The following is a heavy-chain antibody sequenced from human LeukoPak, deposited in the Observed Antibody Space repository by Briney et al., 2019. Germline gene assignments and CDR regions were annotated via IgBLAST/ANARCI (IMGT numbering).Heavy chain of an antibody. CDR1: GFTFSSYA. Sequence: GSLRLSCAASGFTFSSYAMSWVRQPPGKGLEWLGEINHSGSTNYNPSLKSRVTISVDTSKNQFSLKLSSVTAADTAVYYCARVVAATLNWFDPWGQGTLVTVSS. D-gene: IGHD2-15*01. CDR3: ARVVAATLNWFDP. V-gene: IGHV4-34*01. CDR2: INHSGST. J-gene: IGHJ5*02.